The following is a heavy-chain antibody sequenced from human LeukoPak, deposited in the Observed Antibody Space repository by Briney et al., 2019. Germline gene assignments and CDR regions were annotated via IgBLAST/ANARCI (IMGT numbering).Heavy chain of an antibody. J-gene: IGHJ5*02. D-gene: IGHD6-19*01. CDR2: ISSSSSYI. CDR3: ARVADGSAAVAGYNWFDP. CDR1: GFTFSSYS. V-gene: IGHV3-21*04. Sequence: GGSLRLSCAASGFTFSSYSMNWVRQAPGKGLEWVSSISSSSSYIYYADSVKGRFTISRDNAKNSLYLQMNSLRADDTAVYYCARVADGSAAVAGYNWFDPWGQGTLVTVSS.